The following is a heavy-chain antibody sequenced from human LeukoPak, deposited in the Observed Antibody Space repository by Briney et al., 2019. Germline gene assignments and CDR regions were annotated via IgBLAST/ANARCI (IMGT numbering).Heavy chain of an antibody. Sequence: SETLSLTCTVPGDSISSYYWTWIRQTPGKGLDWIGYIHYTGSTNYNPSLKSRVTISVDTSKSQFSLELTSVTAADTAVYYCAGGPAVTTNDYWGQGTLVTVFS. CDR1: GDSISSYY. CDR2: IHYTGST. D-gene: IGHD4-17*01. CDR3: AGGPAVTTNDY. J-gene: IGHJ4*02. V-gene: IGHV4-59*01.